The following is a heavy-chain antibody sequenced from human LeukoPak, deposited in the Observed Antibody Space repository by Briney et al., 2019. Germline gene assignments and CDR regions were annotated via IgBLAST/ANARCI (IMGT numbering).Heavy chain of an antibody. V-gene: IGHV4-4*07. D-gene: IGHD2-21*02. CDR3: ARTTAHWYFDL. CDR1: GGSISSYY. J-gene: IGHJ2*01. Sequence: SETLSLTCTVSGGSISSYYWSWIRIRQPAGKGLEWIGRIHSSGNTTYNPSLKVRVTMSVDTSKNQFSLSLTSVTPADTAVYYCARTTAHWYFDLWGRGTLVSVSS. CDR2: IHSSGNT.